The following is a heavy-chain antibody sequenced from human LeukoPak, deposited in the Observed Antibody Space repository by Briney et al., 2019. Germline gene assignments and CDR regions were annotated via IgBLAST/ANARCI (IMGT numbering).Heavy chain of an antibody. D-gene: IGHD1-26*01. CDR3: ARSLSGGSYGAFDI. J-gene: IGHJ3*02. CDR2: IYYSGSI. CDR1: RYSISSSNR. Sequence: PSETLSLACAVSRYSISSSNRWGWIRQPSGKGLEWIGYIYYSGSINYNPSLKSRVTMSVDTSKNQFSLKLSSVTAVDTAVYYCARSLSGGSYGAFDIWGQGTMVTVSS. V-gene: IGHV4-28*05.